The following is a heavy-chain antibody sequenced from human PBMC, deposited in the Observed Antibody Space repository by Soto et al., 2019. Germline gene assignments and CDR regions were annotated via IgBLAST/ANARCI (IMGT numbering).Heavy chain of an antibody. Sequence: QITLKESGPTLVKPTQTLTLTCTFSGFSLSTSGVGVGWIRQPPGKALEWLALIYWDDDKRYSPSLKSRLTITKDTSKNQVVLTMTNMDPVDTATYYCAHRRDADYYGSGSYYNVFDYWGQGTLVTVSS. CDR1: GFSLSTSGVG. J-gene: IGHJ4*02. CDR3: AHRRDADYYGSGSYYNVFDY. V-gene: IGHV2-5*02. D-gene: IGHD3-10*01. CDR2: IYWDDDK.